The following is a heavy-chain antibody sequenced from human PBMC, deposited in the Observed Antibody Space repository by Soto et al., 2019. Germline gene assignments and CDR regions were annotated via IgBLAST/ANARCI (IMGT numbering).Heavy chain of an antibody. J-gene: IGHJ6*02. CDR2: IYYSGST. CDR3: ARDPQPGTSYGMDV. D-gene: IGHD1-1*01. CDR1: GGSISSSSYY. V-gene: IGHV4-31*03. Sequence: SETLSLTCTVSGGSISSSSYYWSWIRQHPGKGLEWIGYIYYSGSTYYNPSLKSRVTISVDTSKNQFSLKLSSVTAADTAVYYCARDPQPGTSYGMDVWGQGTTVTVSS.